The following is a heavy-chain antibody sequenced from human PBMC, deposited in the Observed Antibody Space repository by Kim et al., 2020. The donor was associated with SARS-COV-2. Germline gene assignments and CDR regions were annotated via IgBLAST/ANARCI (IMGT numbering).Heavy chain of an antibody. V-gene: IGHV3-23*03. CDR3: AKGGYAANSHFDY. Sequence: GGSLRLSCEVSGFRFSIYAMSWVRQAPGKGLEWVSVIYGGGSITYYADSVKGRFTISRDNSKNTLYLQMNSLRAEDTAVYYCAKGGYAANSHFDYWGQGTLVTVSS. CDR2: IYGGGSIT. CDR1: GFRFSIYA. J-gene: IGHJ4*02. D-gene: IGHD2-15*01.